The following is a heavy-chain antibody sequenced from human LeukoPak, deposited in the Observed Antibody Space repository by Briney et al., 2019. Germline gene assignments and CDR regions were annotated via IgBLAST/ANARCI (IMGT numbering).Heavy chain of an antibody. Sequence: PGGSLRLSCAASGFTFSSYAISWVRQAPGKGLEWVSAISGSGGSTYYADSVKGRFTISRDNSKNTLYLQMNSLRAEDTAVYYCAKFHFGSGWFDPWGQGTLVTVSS. J-gene: IGHJ5*02. CDR3: AKFHFGSGWFDP. D-gene: IGHD1-26*01. CDR2: ISGSGGST. CDR1: GFTFSSYA. V-gene: IGHV3-23*01.